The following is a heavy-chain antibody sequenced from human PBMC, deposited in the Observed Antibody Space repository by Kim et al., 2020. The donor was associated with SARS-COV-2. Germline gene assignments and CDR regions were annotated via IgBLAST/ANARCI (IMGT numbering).Heavy chain of an antibody. V-gene: IGHV1-46*01. CDR3: ARVRAPDNWNDRTPFDD. J-gene: IGHJ4*02. Sequence: EGRVTMTRDTSTSTVYMELSSLRSEDTAVYYCARVRAPDNWNDRTPFDDWGQGTLVTVSS. D-gene: IGHD1-20*01.